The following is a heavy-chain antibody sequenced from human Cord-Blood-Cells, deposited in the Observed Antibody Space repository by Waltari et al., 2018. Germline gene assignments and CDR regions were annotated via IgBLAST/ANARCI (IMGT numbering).Heavy chain of an antibody. Sequence: EVQLVESGGGLIQPGGSLRLYCAAYGFTVRSNYMSWVRQAPGKGVECVSVIYSGGSTYYADSVKGRFTISRDNSKNTLYLQMNSLRAEDTAVYYCATNMGAVAGTFDYWGQGTLVTVSS. CDR1: GFTVRSNY. J-gene: IGHJ4*02. CDR2: IYSGGST. V-gene: IGHV3-53*01. CDR3: ATNMGAVAGTFDY. D-gene: IGHD6-19*01.